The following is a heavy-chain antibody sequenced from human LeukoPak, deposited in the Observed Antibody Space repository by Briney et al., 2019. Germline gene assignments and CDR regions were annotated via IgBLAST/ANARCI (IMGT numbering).Heavy chain of an antibody. V-gene: IGHV3-30*18. CDR3: AKARSRYSSGWYSFDY. CDR1: GGSFSGYS. Sequence: LSLTCAVYGGSFSGYSWTWIRQSPGKGLEWVAVISYDGSNKYYADSVKGRFTISRDNSKNTLYLQMNSLRAKDTAAYYCAKARSRYSSGWYSFDYWGQGTLVTVSS. CDR2: ISYDGSNK. J-gene: IGHJ4*02. D-gene: IGHD6-19*01.